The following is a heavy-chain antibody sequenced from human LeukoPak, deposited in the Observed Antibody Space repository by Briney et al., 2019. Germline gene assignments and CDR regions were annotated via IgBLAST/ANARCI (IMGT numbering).Heavy chain of an antibody. CDR1: GGSISSYY. V-gene: IGHV4-59*01. CDR3: ARYGYSYGQYYFDY. D-gene: IGHD5-18*01. CDR2: IYYSGTT. Sequence: PSETLSLTCSVSGGSISSYYWSWIRQPPGKGLEWIGYIYYSGTTNYNPSLKSRVTISVDTSNNQFSLKLTSVTAADTAVYYCARYGYSYGQYYFDYWGHGTLVTVSS. J-gene: IGHJ4*01.